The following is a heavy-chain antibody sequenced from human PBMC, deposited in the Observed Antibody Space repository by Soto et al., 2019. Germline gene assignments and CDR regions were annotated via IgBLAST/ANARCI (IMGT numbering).Heavy chain of an antibody. CDR3: AKEDYSNYVSPSYYFDY. Sequence: GGSLRLSCAASGFTFSSYAMSWVRQAPGKGLEWVSAISGSGGSTYYADSVKGRFTISRDNSKNTLYLQMNSLRAEDTAVYYCAKEDYSNYVSPSYYFDYWGQGTLVTVSS. V-gene: IGHV3-23*01. D-gene: IGHD4-4*01. CDR2: ISGSGGST. J-gene: IGHJ4*02. CDR1: GFTFSSYA.